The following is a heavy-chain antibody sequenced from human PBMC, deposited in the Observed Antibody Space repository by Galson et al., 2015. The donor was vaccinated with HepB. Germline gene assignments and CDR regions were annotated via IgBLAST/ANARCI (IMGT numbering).Heavy chain of an antibody. CDR3: AHSRPIHFVTGAYRAPFDY. Sequence: PALVKPTQTLTLTCTFSGFSLSTSGVGVGWIRQPPGKALEWLALIYWDDDKRYSPSLKSRLTITKDTSKNQVVLTMTNMDPVDTATYYCAHSRPIHFVTGAYRAPFDYWGQGTLVTVSS. CDR2: IYWDDDK. V-gene: IGHV2-5*02. J-gene: IGHJ4*02. D-gene: IGHD7-27*01. CDR1: GFSLSTSGVG.